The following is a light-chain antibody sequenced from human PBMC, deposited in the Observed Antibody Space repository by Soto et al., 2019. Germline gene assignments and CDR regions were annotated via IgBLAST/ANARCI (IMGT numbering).Light chain of an antibody. CDR3: QQYRNWPRT. CDR2: GAS. Sequence: ERVMTQSPATLSVSPGERATLSCRASQSVGSNLAWYQQKPGQAPRLLIFGASSRATGVPARFSGSGSGTDFTLTISSLEPEDYAVYYCQQYRNWPRTFGQGTKVDIK. CDR1: QSVGSN. V-gene: IGKV3-15*01. J-gene: IGKJ1*01.